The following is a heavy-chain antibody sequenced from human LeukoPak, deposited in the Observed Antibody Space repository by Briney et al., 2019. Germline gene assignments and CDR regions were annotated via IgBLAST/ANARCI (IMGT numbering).Heavy chain of an antibody. CDR3: AKDEVAVAGIFDY. D-gene: IGHD6-19*01. CDR1: GFTFSNYA. V-gene: IGHV3-23*01. J-gene: IGHJ4*02. Sequence: GGSLRLSCAASGFTFSNYAMTWVRQAPGKGLERVSGISGGGGSTFYADSVKGRFTISRDNSKNTLYLQMNSLRVEDTALYYCAKDEVAVAGIFDYWGQGTLVIVSS. CDR2: ISGGGGST.